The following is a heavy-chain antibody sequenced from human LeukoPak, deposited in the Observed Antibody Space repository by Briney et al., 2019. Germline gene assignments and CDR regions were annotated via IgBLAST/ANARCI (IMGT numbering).Heavy chain of an antibody. D-gene: IGHD3-22*01. Sequence: GGSLRLSCAASGFSVSSKYMTWVRQAPGKGLEWVSVIYADGTTYYAESVKGRFTVSRDNSKNTVYLQMNGLRAEDTAVYFCERERTSSGYILAYWGQGTLVTVSS. J-gene: IGHJ4*02. V-gene: IGHV3-53*01. CDR1: GFSVSSKY. CDR2: IYADGTT. CDR3: ERERTSSGYILAY.